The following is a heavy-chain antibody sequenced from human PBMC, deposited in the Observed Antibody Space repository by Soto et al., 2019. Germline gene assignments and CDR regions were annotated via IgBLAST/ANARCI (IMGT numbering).Heavy chain of an antibody. J-gene: IGHJ6*02. CDR2: IYYSGST. D-gene: IGHD3-3*01. CDR1: GGSISSYY. CDR3: ARDMEPRDYDFWSGPYGMDV. Sequence: SETLSLTCTVSGGSISSYYWSWIRQPPGKGLEWIGYIYYSGSTNYNPSLKSRVTISVDTSKNQFSLKLSSVTAADTAVYYCARDMEPRDYDFWSGPYGMDVWGQGTTVTVSS. V-gene: IGHV4-59*01.